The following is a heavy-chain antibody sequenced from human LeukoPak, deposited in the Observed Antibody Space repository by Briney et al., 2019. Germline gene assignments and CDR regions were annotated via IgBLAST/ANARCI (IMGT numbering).Heavy chain of an antibody. J-gene: IGHJ5*02. CDR3: TRQELGTSSWLT. Sequence: SVKVSCKASGGTFSSYAISWVRQAPGQGLEWMGGIIPIFGTANYAQKFQGRVTITADESTSTAYMELSSLKTEDTAVYYCTRQELGTSSWLTWGQGTLVTVSS. D-gene: IGHD6-13*01. CDR1: GGTFSSYA. CDR2: IIPIFGTA. V-gene: IGHV1-69*01.